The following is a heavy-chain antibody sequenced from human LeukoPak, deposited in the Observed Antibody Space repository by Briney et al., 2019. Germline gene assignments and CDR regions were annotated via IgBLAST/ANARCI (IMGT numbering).Heavy chain of an antibody. V-gene: IGHV2-5*02. Sequence: SGPTLVNPTQTLTLTCTFSGFSLSTSGVGVGWIRQPPGKALEWLVLIYWDDDKRYSPSLRSRVTITKDTSTNQVVLTMTNMDPVDTATYYCALRGDGYAFDYWGQGTLVTVSS. CDR2: IYWDDDK. CDR1: GFSLSTSGVG. J-gene: IGHJ4*02. CDR3: ALRGDGYAFDY. D-gene: IGHD5-24*01.